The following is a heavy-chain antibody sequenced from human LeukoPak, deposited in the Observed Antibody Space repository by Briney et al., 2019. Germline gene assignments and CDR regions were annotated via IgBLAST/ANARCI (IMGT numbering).Heavy chain of an antibody. V-gene: IGHV4-34*01. J-gene: IGHJ4*02. Sequence: SETLSLTCAVYGGSFSGYYWSWIRQPPGKGLEWIGEINHSGSTNYNPSLKSRVTISVDTSKSQFSLKLSSVTAADTAVYYCVRGLKGITMVRGGWFYFDYWGQGTLVTVSS. CDR3: VRGLKGITMVRGGWFYFDY. CDR1: GGSFSGYY. D-gene: IGHD3-10*01. CDR2: INHSGST.